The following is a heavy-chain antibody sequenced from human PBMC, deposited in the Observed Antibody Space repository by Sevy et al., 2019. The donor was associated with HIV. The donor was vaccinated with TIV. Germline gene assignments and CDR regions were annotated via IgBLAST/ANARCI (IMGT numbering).Heavy chain of an antibody. CDR1: GFTFSSYA. CDR2: ISGSGGSGDKT. D-gene: IGHD3-22*01. V-gene: IGHV3-23*01. J-gene: IGHJ4*02. Sequence: GGSLRLSCAASGFTFSSYAMNWVRQAPGKGLEWVSGISGSGGSGDKTNYADSVKGRFTISRDDPKNSLNLQLNSLRAEDTAIYYCARKYDSSGYFDYWGQGTLVTVSS. CDR3: ARKYDSSGYFDY.